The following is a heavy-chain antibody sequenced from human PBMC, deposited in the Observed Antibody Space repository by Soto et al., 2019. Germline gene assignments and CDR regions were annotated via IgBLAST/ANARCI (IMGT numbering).Heavy chain of an antibody. V-gene: IGHV1-69*13. CDR3: ARDLPLGYCSGGSCYSPYYYGMDV. D-gene: IGHD2-15*01. CDR1: GGTFSSYA. CDR2: IIPIFGTA. J-gene: IGHJ6*02. Sequence: ASVKVSCKASGGTFSSYAISWVRQAPGQGLEWMGGIIPIFGTANYAQKFQGRVTITADESTSTAYMELSSLGSEDTAVYYCARDLPLGYCSGGSCYSPYYYGMDVWGQGTTVTVSS.